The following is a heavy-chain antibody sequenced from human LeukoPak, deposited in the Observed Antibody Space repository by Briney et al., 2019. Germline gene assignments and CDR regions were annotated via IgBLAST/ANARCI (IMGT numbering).Heavy chain of an antibody. CDR2: IYYSGST. Sequence: PSETLSLTCTVSGASISSTSYYWSWIRQPPGKGLEWIGYIYYSGSTNYNPSLKSRVTISVDTSKNQFSLKLSSVTAADTAVYYCARAAKYQPGAYYFDYWGQGTLVTVSS. J-gene: IGHJ4*02. V-gene: IGHV4-61*01. CDR1: GASISSTSYY. CDR3: ARAAKYQPGAYYFDY. D-gene: IGHD1-14*01.